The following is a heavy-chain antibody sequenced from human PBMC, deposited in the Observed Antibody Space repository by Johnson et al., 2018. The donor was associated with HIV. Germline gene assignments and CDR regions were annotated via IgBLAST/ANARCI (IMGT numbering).Heavy chain of an antibody. CDR2: ISYDGSNK. Sequence: VQLVESGGGVVQPGRSLRLSCAASGFTFSSYAMHWVRQAPGKGLEWVAVISYDGSNKYYADSVKGRFTISRDNSKNSLYLQMNSLRAEDTALYYCARGGYSGYDPAGPNALDIWGQGTMVTVSS. J-gene: IGHJ3*02. CDR3: ARGGYSGYDPAGPNALDI. CDR1: GFTFSSYA. D-gene: IGHD5-12*01. V-gene: IGHV3-30-3*01.